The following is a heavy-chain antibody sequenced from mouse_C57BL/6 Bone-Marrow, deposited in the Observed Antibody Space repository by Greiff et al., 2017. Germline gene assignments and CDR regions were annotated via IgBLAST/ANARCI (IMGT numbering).Heavy chain of an antibody. D-gene: IGHD1-1*01. CDR2: ISSGGDYI. J-gene: IGHJ2*01. Sequence: EVKLMESGEGLVKPGGSLKLSCAASGFTFSSYAMSWVRQTPEKRLEWVAYISSGGDYIYYADTVKGRFTISRDNARNTLYLQMSSLKSEDTAMYYCTRDSPGSLRSYFDYWGQGTTLTVSS. V-gene: IGHV5-9-1*02. CDR3: TRDSPGSLRSYFDY. CDR1: GFTFSSYA.